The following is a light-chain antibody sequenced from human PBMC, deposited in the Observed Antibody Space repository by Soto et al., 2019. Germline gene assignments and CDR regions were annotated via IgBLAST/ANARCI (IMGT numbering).Light chain of an antibody. V-gene: IGKV3-20*01. CDR1: QSVSKNF. Sequence: EIVLTQSPGTLSLSPGERATLSCRASQSVSKNFLAWYQQKPGQAPRLLISGASNRATGIPDRFSGSGSGTDFSLTIDRLEPEDLAVYFCQQYGSSPYTFGQGTKLEIK. CDR2: GAS. CDR3: QQYGSSPYT. J-gene: IGKJ2*01.